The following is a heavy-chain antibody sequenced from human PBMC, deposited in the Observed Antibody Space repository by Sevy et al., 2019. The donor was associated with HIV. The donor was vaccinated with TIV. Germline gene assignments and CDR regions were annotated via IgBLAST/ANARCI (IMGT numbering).Heavy chain of an antibody. CDR1: DGSFSGYY. D-gene: IGHD1-1*01. CDR3: ARDSTAEGSPGPNRWFDP. Sequence: SDTLSLTCAVYDGSFSGYYWSWIRQPPGKGLEWIGEINHSGSTNYNPSLKSRVTISVDTSKNQFSLKLSSVTAADTAVYYCARDSTAEGSPGPNRWFDPWGQGTLVTVSS. V-gene: IGHV4-34*01. CDR2: INHSGST. J-gene: IGHJ5*02.